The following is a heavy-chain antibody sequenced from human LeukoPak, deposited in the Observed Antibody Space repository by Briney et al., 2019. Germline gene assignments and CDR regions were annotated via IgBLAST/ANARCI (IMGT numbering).Heavy chain of an antibody. V-gene: IGHV3-21*01. J-gene: IGHJ4*02. D-gene: IGHD5-18*01. Sequence: TAGGSLRLSCAASGFTFSSYSMNWVRQAPGKGLEWVSSISSSSSYIYYADSVKGRFTISRDNAKNSLYLQMNSLRAEDTAVYYCARGWSLDTALQAIDYWGQGTLVTVSS. CDR2: ISSSSSYI. CDR1: GFTFSSYS. CDR3: ARGWSLDTALQAIDY.